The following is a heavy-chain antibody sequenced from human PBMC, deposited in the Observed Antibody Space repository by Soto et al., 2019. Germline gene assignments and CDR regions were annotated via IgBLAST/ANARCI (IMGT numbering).Heavy chain of an antibody. D-gene: IGHD3-22*01. CDR3: ARGGTMIVVDLNWFDP. J-gene: IGHJ5*02. CDR1: GGSISSYY. Sequence: SETLSLTCTVSGGSISSYYWNWIRQPPGKGLEWIGYIYYSGSTNYNPSLKSRVTISVDTSKNQFSLKLSSVTAADTAVYYCARGGTMIVVDLNWFDPWGQGTLVTVSS. CDR2: IYYSGST. V-gene: IGHV4-59*01.